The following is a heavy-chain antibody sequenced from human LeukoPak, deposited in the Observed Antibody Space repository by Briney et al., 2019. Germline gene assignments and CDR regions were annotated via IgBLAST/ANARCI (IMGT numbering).Heavy chain of an antibody. CDR3: AAPITMFDY. CDR1: GFTFSRYW. Sequence: GGSLRLSCAASGFTFSRYWMSCVRQAPGKGLEWVANIKEDGTVKYYVESVKGRFTISRDNAKNSLYLQMNSLRAEDTAVYYCAAPITMFDYWGQGTLVTVSS. J-gene: IGHJ4*02. V-gene: IGHV3-7*02. D-gene: IGHD3-10*01. CDR2: IKEDGTVK.